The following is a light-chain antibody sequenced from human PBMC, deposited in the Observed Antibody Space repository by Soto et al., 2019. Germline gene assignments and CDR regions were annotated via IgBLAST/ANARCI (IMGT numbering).Light chain of an antibody. Sequence: VLTQPPSASGTPGQRATISCSGSSSNIGRNYVSWYQQLPGTAPKLLIHRNNQRPSGVPDRISGSKSGTSASLAISGLRSEDVADYYCAAWDDSLSEGVFGTGTKVTVL. CDR3: AAWDDSLSEGV. CDR2: RNN. J-gene: IGLJ1*01. V-gene: IGLV1-47*01. CDR1: SSNIGRNY.